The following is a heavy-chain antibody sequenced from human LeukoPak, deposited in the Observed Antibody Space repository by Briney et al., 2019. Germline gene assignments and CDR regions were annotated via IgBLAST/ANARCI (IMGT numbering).Heavy chain of an antibody. CDR3: AKTYYYGSGSSFWFDP. J-gene: IGHJ5*02. Sequence: ASVKVSCKASGYTFTGYSMHWVRQAPGQGLEWMGRINPNSGDTNYAQTFQGRVTMTRDTSISTAYMELSRLRSDDTAFYYCAKTYYYGSGSSFWFDPWGQGTLVTVSS. V-gene: IGHV1-2*06. CDR2: INPNSGDT. D-gene: IGHD3-10*01. CDR1: GYTFTGYS.